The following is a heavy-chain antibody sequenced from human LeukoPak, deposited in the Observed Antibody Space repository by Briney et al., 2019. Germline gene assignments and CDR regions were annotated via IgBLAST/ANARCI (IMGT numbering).Heavy chain of an antibody. CDR2: VNTNTGNP. CDR1: GYTFTSYA. J-gene: IGHJ5*02. D-gene: IGHD2-2*01. V-gene: IGHV7-4-1*02. Sequence: ASVKVSCKASGYTFTSYALNWVRQAPGQGLEWMGWVNTNTGNPTYAQGFTGRFVFSLDTSVSTAYLQISSLKAEDTAVYYCAREGGPVDCSSTSCYGFDPWGQGTLVTVSS. CDR3: AREGGPVDCSSTSCYGFDP.